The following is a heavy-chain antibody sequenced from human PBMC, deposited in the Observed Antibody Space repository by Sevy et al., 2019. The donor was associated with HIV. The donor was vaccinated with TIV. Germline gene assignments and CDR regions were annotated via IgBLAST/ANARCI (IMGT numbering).Heavy chain of an antibody. D-gene: IGHD6-13*01. Sequence: SETLSLTCTVSGGSVRSSSYYWAWIRRPPGKGLECIGTIYYTGTTSYIPSLKSRLTISVDKSKNQLSLKLSSVTAADTATYYCARQEYSSSPFDPWGQGALVTVSS. CDR1: GGSVRSSSYY. V-gene: IGHV4-39*01. J-gene: IGHJ5*02. CDR3: ARQEYSSSPFDP. CDR2: IYYTGTT.